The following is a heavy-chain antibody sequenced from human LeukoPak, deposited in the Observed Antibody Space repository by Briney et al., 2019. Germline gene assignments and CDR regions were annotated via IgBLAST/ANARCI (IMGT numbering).Heavy chain of an antibody. CDR3: ARGHQSLSTFYFDL. D-gene: IGHD3-16*01. V-gene: IGHV4-34*01. CDR1: GGSFSVYY. J-gene: IGHJ4*02. CDR2: IHHSGST. Sequence: SETLSLTCAVYGGSFSVYYWRWIRQPPGKGLEWMGEIHHSGSTNYNPSLKSRVSISVDTSNNQFSVKLSSGRAAGTAVYYCARGHQSLSTFYFDLWGEGTLVTVST.